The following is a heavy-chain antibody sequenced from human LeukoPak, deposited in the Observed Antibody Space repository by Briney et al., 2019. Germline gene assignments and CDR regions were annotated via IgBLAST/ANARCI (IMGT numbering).Heavy chain of an antibody. V-gene: IGHV3-30*03. Sequence: PGRSLRLSCAASGFTFSSYGMHWVRQAPGKGLEWVAVISYDGSNKYYADSVKGRFTISRDNSKNTLYLQMNSLRSEDTAVYYCARSPSSWDENWGQGTMVIVSS. CDR2: ISYDGSNK. J-gene: IGHJ4*02. CDR1: GFTFSSYG. CDR3: ARSPSSWDEN. D-gene: IGHD6-13*01.